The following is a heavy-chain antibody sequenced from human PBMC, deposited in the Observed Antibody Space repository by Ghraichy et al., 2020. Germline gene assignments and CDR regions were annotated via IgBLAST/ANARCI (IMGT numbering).Heavy chain of an antibody. V-gene: IGHV3-23*01. CDR3: ARDRGRPVTFDY. Sequence: SLNISCAASGFTFSSYAMSWVRQAPGKGLEWVSGISGSGGSTYYADSVKGRFTISRDNSKNTLYLQMNSLRAEDTAIYYCARDRGRPVTFDYWGQGTLVTVSA. CDR2: ISGSGGST. D-gene: IGHD3-9*01. CDR1: GFTFSSYA. J-gene: IGHJ4*02.